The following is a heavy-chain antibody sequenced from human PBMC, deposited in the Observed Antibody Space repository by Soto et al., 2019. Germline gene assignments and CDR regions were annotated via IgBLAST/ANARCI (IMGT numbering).Heavy chain of an antibody. Sequence: SQTLSLTCAISGDSVSSNSAAWNWIRQSPSRGLEWLGRTYYRSKWYNDYAVSVESRITINPDTSKNQFSLQLNSVTPEDTAVYYCARDEDLVVVVTAARNWFDPWGQGNLVTVSS. CDR1: GDSVSSNSAA. CDR3: ARDEDLVVVVTAARNWFDP. D-gene: IGHD2-2*01. J-gene: IGHJ5*02. CDR2: TYYRSKWYN. V-gene: IGHV6-1*01.